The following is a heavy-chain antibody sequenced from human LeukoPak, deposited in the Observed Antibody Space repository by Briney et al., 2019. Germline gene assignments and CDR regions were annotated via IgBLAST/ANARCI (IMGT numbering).Heavy chain of an antibody. V-gene: IGHV4-30-4*07. J-gene: IGHJ4*02. D-gene: IGHD3-3*01. CDR2: IYYSGST. CDR1: GGSISSGGYS. CDR3: ARGTEKDDFWSGYYTYYFDY. Sequence: SETLSLTCAVSGGSISSGGYSWSWIRQPPGKGLEWIGYIYYSGSTYYNPSLKSRVTISVDTSKNQFSLKLSSVTAADTAVYYCARGTEKDDFWSGYYTYYFDYWGQGTLVTVSS.